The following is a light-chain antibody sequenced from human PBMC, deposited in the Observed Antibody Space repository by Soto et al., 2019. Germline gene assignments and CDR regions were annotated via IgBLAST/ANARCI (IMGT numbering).Light chain of an antibody. CDR1: SSNIGAGYD. V-gene: IGLV1-40*01. CDR2: ASN. J-gene: IGLJ3*02. CDR3: QSFDSSLTVWV. Sequence: QSVLTQPPSVSGAPGQRVTISCTGSSSNIGAGYDVQWYQQLPGTVPKLLIYASNNRPSGVPDRFSGSKSDTSASLAITGLQAEDEADYYCQSFDSSLTVWVFGGWTQLTVL.